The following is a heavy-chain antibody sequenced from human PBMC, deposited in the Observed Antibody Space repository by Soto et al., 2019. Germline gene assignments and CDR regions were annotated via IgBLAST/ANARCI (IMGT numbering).Heavy chain of an antibody. D-gene: IGHD2-8*01. V-gene: IGHV3-33*01. CDR2: IWYDGSNK. J-gene: IGHJ6*02. CDR1: GFTFSSYG. CDR3: ARDLQDIVLMVYAGPYGMDV. Sequence: GGSLRLSCAASGFTFSSYGMHWVRQAPGKGLEWVAVIWYDGSNKYYADSVKGRFTISRDNSKNTLYLQMNSLRAEDTAVYYCARDLQDIVLMVYAGPYGMDVWGQGTTVTVSS.